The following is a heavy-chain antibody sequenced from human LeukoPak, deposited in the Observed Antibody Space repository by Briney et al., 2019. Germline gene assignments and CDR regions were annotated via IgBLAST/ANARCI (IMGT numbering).Heavy chain of an antibody. V-gene: IGHV3-30*18. CDR2: ISYDGSNK. Sequence: GGSLRLSCAASGFTFSSYGMHWVRQAPGKGLEWVAVISYDGSNKYYADSVKGRFTISRDNSKNTLYLQMNSLRAEDTAVYYCAKNQYFFAYWGQGALVTVSS. CDR3: AKNQYFFAY. J-gene: IGHJ4*02. CDR1: GFTFSSYG. D-gene: IGHD2-2*01.